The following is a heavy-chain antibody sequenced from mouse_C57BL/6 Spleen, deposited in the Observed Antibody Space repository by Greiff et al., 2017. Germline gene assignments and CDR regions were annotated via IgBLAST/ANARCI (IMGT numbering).Heavy chain of an antibody. J-gene: IGHJ3*01. CDR3: ARGANWDMFAY. D-gene: IGHD4-1*01. CDR2: IDPSDSYN. V-gene: IGHV1-69*01. CDR1: GYTFTSYW. Sequence: VQLQQPGAELVMPGASVKLSCKASGYTFTSYWMHWVKQRPGQGLEWIGEIDPSDSYNNYNQKFKGKSTLTVDKSSSTAYMQLSSLTSEDSAVYYCARGANWDMFAYWGQGTLVTVSA.